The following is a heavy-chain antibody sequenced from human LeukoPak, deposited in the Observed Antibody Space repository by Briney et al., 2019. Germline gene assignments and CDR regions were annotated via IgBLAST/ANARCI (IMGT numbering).Heavy chain of an antibody. CDR1: GGSISSSSYY. Sequence: PSETLSLTCTVSGGSISSSSYYWGWIRQPPGKGLEWIGSIYYSGSTYYNPSLKSRVTISVDTSKNQFSLKLSSVTAADTAVYYCASRSTGYSGYDGGGWFDPWGQGTLVTVSS. J-gene: IGHJ5*02. CDR3: ASRSTGYSGYDGGGWFDP. CDR2: IYYSGST. V-gene: IGHV4-39*07. D-gene: IGHD5-12*01.